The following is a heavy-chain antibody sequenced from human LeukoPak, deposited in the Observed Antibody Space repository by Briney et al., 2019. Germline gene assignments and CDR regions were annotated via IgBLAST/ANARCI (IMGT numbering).Heavy chain of an antibody. J-gene: IGHJ4*02. V-gene: IGHV4-59*06. D-gene: IGHD3-22*01. CDR1: GGSISSYY. Sequence: PSETLSLTCTVSGGSISSYYWSWILQPAGKGLEWIGYIYYSGSTYYNPSLKSRVTISVDTSKNQFSLKLSSVTAADTAVYYCARDIDSDYYDSSGYYDYWGQGTLVTVSS. CDR2: IYYSGST. CDR3: ARDIDSDYYDSSGYYDY.